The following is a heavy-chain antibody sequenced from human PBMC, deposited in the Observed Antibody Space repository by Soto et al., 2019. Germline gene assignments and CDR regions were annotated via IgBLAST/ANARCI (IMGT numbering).Heavy chain of an antibody. CDR3: AKEPGGNSLYFDY. CDR1: GFTFSSYG. D-gene: IGHD4-4*01. V-gene: IGHV3-30*18. J-gene: IGHJ4*02. CDR2: ISYDGSNK. Sequence: QVQLVESGGGVVQPGRSLRLSCAASGFTFSSYGMLWVRQAPGKGLEWVAVISYDGSNKYYADSVKGRFTISRDNSKNTLYLQMNSLRAEDTAVYYCAKEPGGNSLYFDYWGQGTLVTVSS.